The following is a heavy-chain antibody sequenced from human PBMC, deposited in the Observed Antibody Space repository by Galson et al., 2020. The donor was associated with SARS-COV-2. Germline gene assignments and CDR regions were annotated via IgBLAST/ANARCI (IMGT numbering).Heavy chain of an antibody. D-gene: IGHD5-18*01. CDR3: ARAFRGYSYDDAFDI. J-gene: IGHJ3*02. Sequence: SETLSLTCTVSGDSISSSSYYCGWIRQPPGKGLEWIGSIYYSGSTYYNPSLKSRVTISVDTSKNQFSLTLSSVTAADTAVYYCARAFRGYSYDDAFDIWGQGAMVTVSS. V-gene: IGHV4-39*01. CDR2: IYYSGST. CDR1: GDSISSSSYY.